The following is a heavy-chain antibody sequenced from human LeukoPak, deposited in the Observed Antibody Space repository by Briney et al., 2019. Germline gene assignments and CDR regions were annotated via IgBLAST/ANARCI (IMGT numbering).Heavy chain of an antibody. Sequence: PGGSLRLSCAASGFTFSSYGMHWVRQAPGKGLEWVAFIRYDGSNKYYADSVKGRFTISRDNSKNTLYLQMNSLRAEDTAVYYCAREVMVRDPWSYYYYGMDVWGQGTTVTVSS. CDR2: IRYDGSNK. J-gene: IGHJ6*02. CDR1: GFTFSSYG. V-gene: IGHV3-30*02. CDR3: AREVMVRDPWSYYYYGMDV. D-gene: IGHD3-10*01.